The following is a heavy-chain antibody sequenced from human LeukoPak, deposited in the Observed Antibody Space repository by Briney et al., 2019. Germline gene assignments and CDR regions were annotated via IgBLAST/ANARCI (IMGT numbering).Heavy chain of an antibody. D-gene: IGHD3-10*01. CDR1: GCSVNSGNYY. CDR3: ARGRVRFDP. V-gene: IGHV4-61*01. Sequence: SSETLSLTCTVSGCSVNSGNYYWSWIRQPPGKGLEWIGYIYYSGSTNYNPSLKSRVTISVDTSKNQFSLKLSSVTAADTAVYYCARGRVRFDPWGQGTLVTVSS. J-gene: IGHJ5*02. CDR2: IYYSGST.